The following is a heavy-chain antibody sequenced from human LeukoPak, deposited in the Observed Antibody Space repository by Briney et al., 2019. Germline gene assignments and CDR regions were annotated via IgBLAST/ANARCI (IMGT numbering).Heavy chain of an antibody. D-gene: IGHD3-10*01. CDR2: ISGSGGST. J-gene: IGHJ4*02. V-gene: IGHV3-23*01. Sequence: GGSLRLSCAASGFTFSRYAMSWVRQAPGKGLEWVSAISGSGGSTYYADSVKGRFTISRDNSKNTLYLQMNSLRAEDTAVYYCAKLVGSGSSLRHFDYWGQGTLVTVSS. CDR3: AKLVGSGSSLRHFDY. CDR1: GFTFSRYA.